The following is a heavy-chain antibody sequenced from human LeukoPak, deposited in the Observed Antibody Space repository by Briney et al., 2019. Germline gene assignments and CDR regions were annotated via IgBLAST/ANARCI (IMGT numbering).Heavy chain of an antibody. J-gene: IGHJ4*02. Sequence: SETLSLTCTVSGGSISSSSYYWGWIRQPPGKGLEWIGSIYYSGSTYYNPSLKSRVTISVDTSKNQFSLKLSSVTAADTAVYYCAAGITPGNDYDFWSGYLNYWGQGTLVTVSS. CDR3: AAGITPGNDYDFWSGYLNY. D-gene: IGHD3-3*01. V-gene: IGHV4-39*01. CDR1: GGSISSSSYY. CDR2: IYYSGST.